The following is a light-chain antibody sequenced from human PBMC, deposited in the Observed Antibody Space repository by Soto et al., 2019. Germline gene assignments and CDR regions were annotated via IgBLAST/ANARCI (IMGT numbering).Light chain of an antibody. Sequence: EIVLTQSPGTLSLSPGERATLSCRASQNLNSRYLARYQQKPGQAPRLLIYGASSRATGIPDWFSGSGSGTDFTLTISRLEPEDFAVYYCYEYGYSPQTFGQGTKVEIK. CDR1: QNLNSRY. CDR2: GAS. J-gene: IGKJ1*01. V-gene: IGKV3-20*01. CDR3: YEYGYSPQT.